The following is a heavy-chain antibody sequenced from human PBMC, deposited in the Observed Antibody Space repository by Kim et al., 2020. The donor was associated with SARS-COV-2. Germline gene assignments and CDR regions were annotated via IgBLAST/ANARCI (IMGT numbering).Heavy chain of an antibody. CDR2: IKNKAGGGTA. CDR3: ATGDPVNGLDI. J-gene: IGHJ3*02. D-gene: IGHD4-17*01. CDR1: GFTLSIAW. V-gene: IGHV3-15*01. Sequence: GGSLRLSCAASGFTLSIAWMSWVRQAPGQGLEWVGRIKNKAGGGTADYAEPVKGRFTISRDDSKNMVYLQMKSLKSEDTAVYYCATGDPVNGLDIWGQGTVVTVSS.